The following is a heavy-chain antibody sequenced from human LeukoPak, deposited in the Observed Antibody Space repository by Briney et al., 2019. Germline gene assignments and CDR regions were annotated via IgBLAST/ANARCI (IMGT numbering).Heavy chain of an antibody. Sequence: ASVKVSCKASGYTFTSYGISWVRQAPGQGLEWMGWISAYNGNTNYARKLQGRVTMTTDTSTSTAYMELRSLRSDDTAVYYCARDRPRPYYYYGMDVWGKGTTVTVSS. CDR2: ISAYNGNT. CDR3: ARDRPRPYYYYGMDV. CDR1: GYTFTSYG. V-gene: IGHV1-18*04. J-gene: IGHJ6*04.